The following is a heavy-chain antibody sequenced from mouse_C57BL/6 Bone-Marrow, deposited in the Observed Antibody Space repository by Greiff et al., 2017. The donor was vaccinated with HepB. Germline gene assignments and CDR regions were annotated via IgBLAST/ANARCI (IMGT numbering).Heavy chain of an antibody. CDR3: APSWEGCAMDY. CDR2: IYPGSGST. Sequence: QVQLQQPGAELVKPGASVKMSCKASGYTFTSYWITWVKQRPGQGLEWIGDIYPGSGSTNYNEKFKSKATLTVDTSSSTAYMQHSSLTSEDSAVYYCAPSWEGCAMDYWGQGTTVTVSS. J-gene: IGHJ4*01. V-gene: IGHV1-55*01. CDR1: GYTFTSYW. D-gene: IGHD4-1*01.